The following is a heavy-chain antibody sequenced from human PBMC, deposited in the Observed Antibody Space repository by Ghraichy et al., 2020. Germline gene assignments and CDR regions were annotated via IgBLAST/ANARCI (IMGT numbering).Heavy chain of an antibody. V-gene: IGHV1-69*13. CDR1: GGTFSSYA. CDR3: LFGDCSGGSCEAYYYYGMDV. D-gene: IGHD2-15*01. CDR2: IIPIFGTA. Sequence: SVKVSCKASGGTFSSYAISWVRQAPGQGLEWMGGIIPIFGTANYAQKFQGRVTITADESTSTAYMELSSLRSEDTAVYYCLFGDCSGGSCEAYYYYGMDVWGQGTTVTVSS. J-gene: IGHJ6*02.